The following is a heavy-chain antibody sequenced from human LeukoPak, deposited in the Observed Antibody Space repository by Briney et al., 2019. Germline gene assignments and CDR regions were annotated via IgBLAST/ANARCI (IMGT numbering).Heavy chain of an antibody. V-gene: IGHV3-74*01. D-gene: IGHD2-15*01. CDR2: INSDGSST. Sequence: GGSLRLSCAASGFTFSTHSMHWVRQAPGKGPVWVSRINSDGSSTRYADSVTGRFTISRDNAKNTVYLQMNSLRAGDTAVYYCAKVLGGLWPGIDYWGQGTVVTVSS. CDR3: AKVLGGLWPGIDY. J-gene: IGHJ4*02. CDR1: GFTFSTHS.